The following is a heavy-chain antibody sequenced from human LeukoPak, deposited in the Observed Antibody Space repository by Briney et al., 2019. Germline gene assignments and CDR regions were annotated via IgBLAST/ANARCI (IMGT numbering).Heavy chain of an antibody. V-gene: IGHV3-7*01. CDR2: IKQDGSEK. CDR1: GFTFSSYW. Sequence: PGGSLRLSCAASGFTFSSYWMSWVRQAPGKGLEWVANIKQDGSEKYYVDSVKGRFTISRDNAKNSLYLQMNSLRAEDTAVYYCAREASGSSSWYVSIFGAPDAFDIWGQGTMVTVSS. CDR3: AREASGSSSWYVSIFGAPDAFDI. J-gene: IGHJ3*02. D-gene: IGHD6-13*01.